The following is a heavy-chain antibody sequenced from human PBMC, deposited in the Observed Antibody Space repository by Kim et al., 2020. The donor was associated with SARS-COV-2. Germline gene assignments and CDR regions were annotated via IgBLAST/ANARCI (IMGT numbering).Heavy chain of an antibody. CDR2: ITGSAGTT. J-gene: IGHJ4*02. D-gene: IGHD2-15*01. V-gene: IGHV3-23*01. Sequence: GGSLRLSCAASGFTFSNYAMGWVRQAPGKGLEWVSVITGSAGTTWYADSVKGRFTISRDNSKNTLFLQMSSLRAEDTAVYYCAKNVAGSCVGYWGQGTLVTVSS. CDR1: GFTFSNYA. CDR3: AKNVAGSCVGY.